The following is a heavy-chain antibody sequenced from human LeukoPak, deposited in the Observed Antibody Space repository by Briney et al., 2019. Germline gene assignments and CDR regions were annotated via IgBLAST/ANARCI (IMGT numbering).Heavy chain of an antibody. Sequence: ASVKVSCKASGYTFTSYDINWVRQATGQGLEWMGWMNHNSGNTGYAQKFQGRVTMTRNTSISTAYMELSSLRSEDTAVYYCAVVPAASGYFDYWGQGTLVTVSS. V-gene: IGHV1-8*01. D-gene: IGHD2-2*01. CDR2: MNHNSGNT. CDR1: GYTFTSYD. CDR3: AVVPAASGYFDY. J-gene: IGHJ4*02.